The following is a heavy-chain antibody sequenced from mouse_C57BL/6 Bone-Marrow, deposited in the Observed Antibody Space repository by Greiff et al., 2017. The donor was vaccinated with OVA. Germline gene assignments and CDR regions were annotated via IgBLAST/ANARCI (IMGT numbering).Heavy chain of an antibody. D-gene: IGHD1-1*01. CDR2: ISSGGSYT. Sequence: EVKLMESGGDLVKPGGSLKLSCAASGFTFSSYGMSWVRQTPDKRLEWVATISSGGSYTYYPDSVKGRFTISSDNAKNTLYLQMSSLKSEDTAMYYCARPAVVPFAYWGQGTLVTVSA. V-gene: IGHV5-6*01. CDR1: GFTFSSYG. J-gene: IGHJ3*01. CDR3: ARPAVVPFAY.